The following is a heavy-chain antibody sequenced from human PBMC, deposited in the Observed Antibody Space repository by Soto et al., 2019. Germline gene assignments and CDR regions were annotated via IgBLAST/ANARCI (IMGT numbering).Heavy chain of an antibody. CDR2: ISSSSSTI. V-gene: IGHV3-48*01. CDR3: ARMGPLY. CDR1: EFTFVAYT. Sequence: PGGSLELAFAPSEFTFVAYTINWVRQAPGKGLEWVSYISSSSSTIYYADSVKGRFTISRDNAKNSLYLQMNSLRAEDTAVYYCARMGPLYWGQGTLVTVSS. J-gene: IGHJ4*02. D-gene: IGHD3-16*01.